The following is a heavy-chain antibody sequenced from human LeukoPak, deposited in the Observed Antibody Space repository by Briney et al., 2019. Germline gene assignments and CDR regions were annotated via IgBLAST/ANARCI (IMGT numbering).Heavy chain of an antibody. CDR3: ARAYGDYKPLFDY. CDR2: IYSGGST. CDR1: GFTVSSNY. D-gene: IGHD4-17*01. J-gene: IGHJ4*02. Sequence: GGSLRLSCAASGFTVSSNYMSWVRQAPGKGLEWVSVIYSGGSTYYADSVKGRFTISRDNAKNSLYLQMNSLRAEDTAVYYCARAYGDYKPLFDYWGQGTLVTVSS. V-gene: IGHV3-53*01.